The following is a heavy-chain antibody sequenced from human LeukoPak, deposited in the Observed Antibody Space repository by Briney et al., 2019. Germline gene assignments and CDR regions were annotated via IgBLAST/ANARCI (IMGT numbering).Heavy chain of an antibody. J-gene: IGHJ4*02. CDR1: GFAVSTKY. D-gene: IGHD6-13*01. CDR3: ARGGNSSTWYEFDY. CDR2: IHSVSGT. Sequence: GGSLRLSCAASGFAVSTKYMSWVRQAPGKGLEWVSLIHSVSGTYYADSVKGRFTISRDNSKNTLYPQMNNLRAEDTAVYYCARGGNSSTWYEFDYWGQGTLVTVSS. V-gene: IGHV3-53*01.